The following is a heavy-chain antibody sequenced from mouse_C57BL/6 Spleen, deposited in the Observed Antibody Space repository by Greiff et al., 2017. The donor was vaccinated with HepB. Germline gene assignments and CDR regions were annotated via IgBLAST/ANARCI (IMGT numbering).Heavy chain of an antibody. Sequence: VQLQQPGAELVKPGASVKLSCKASGYTFTSYWMHWVKQRPGRGIEWIGRIDPNSGGTKYNEKFKSKATLTVDKPSSTAYMQLSSLTSEDSAVYYCASPPYGSSFAYWGQGTLVTVSA. D-gene: IGHD1-1*01. V-gene: IGHV1-72*01. CDR1: GYTFTSYW. J-gene: IGHJ3*01. CDR2: IDPNSGGT. CDR3: ASPPYGSSFAY.